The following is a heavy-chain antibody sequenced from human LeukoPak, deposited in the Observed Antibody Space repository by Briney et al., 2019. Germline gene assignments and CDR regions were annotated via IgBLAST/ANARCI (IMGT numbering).Heavy chain of an antibody. CDR1: GFTFSSYW. D-gene: IGHD1-26*01. CDR3: AKDRGGNYLFYLDY. CDR2: ISGSGGST. Sequence: GGSLRLSCAASGFTFSSYWMSWVRQAPGKGLEWVSGISGSGGSTYYADSVKGRFTISRDNSKNTLYLQMNSLRAEDTAVYYCAKDRGGNYLFYLDYWGQGTLVTVSS. J-gene: IGHJ4*02. V-gene: IGHV3-23*01.